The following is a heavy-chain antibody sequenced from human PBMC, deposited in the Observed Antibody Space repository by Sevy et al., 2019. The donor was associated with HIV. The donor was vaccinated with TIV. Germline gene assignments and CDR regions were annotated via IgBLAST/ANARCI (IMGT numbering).Heavy chain of an antibody. CDR3: AKDSRLVYCSGGSCYSRYYYYYGMDV. V-gene: IGHV3-30*18. CDR1: GFTFSSYG. CDR2: ISYDGSNK. D-gene: IGHD2-15*01. J-gene: IGHJ6*02. Sequence: GGSLRLSCAASGFTFSSYGMHWVRQAPGKGLEWVAVISYDGSNKYYADSVKGRFTISRVNSKNTLYLQMNSLRAEDKDVYYCAKDSRLVYCSGGSCYSRYYYYYGMDVWGQGTTVTVSS.